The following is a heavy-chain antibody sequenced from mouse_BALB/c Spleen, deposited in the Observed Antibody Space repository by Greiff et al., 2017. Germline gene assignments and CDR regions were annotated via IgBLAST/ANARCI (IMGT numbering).Heavy chain of an antibody. CDR3: ARRELLRLALAY. V-gene: IGHV1-9*01. CDR1: GYTFSSYW. J-gene: IGHJ3*01. Sequence: VQLQQSGAELMKPGASVKISCKATGYTFSSYWIEWVKQRPGHGLEWIGEILPGSGSTNYNEKFKGKATFTADTSSNTAYMQLSSLTSEDSAVYYCARRELLRLALAYWGQGTLVTVSA. D-gene: IGHD1-2*01. CDR2: ILPGSGST.